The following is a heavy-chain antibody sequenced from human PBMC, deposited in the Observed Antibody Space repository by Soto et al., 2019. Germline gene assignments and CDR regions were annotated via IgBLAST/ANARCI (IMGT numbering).Heavy chain of an antibody. J-gene: IGHJ4*02. Sequence: QTGGSLRLSCAASGFSFSSYSMNWVRQAPGKGLEWVLYISSSSGTIYYADSVKGRFSISRDNAKNSLYLQMNSLRAEDTAVYYCARGRYYNILTDYYIRALDSWGQGA. D-gene: IGHD3-9*01. CDR2: ISSSSGTI. CDR3: ARGRYYNILTDYYIRALDS. CDR1: GFSFSSYS. V-gene: IGHV3-48*01.